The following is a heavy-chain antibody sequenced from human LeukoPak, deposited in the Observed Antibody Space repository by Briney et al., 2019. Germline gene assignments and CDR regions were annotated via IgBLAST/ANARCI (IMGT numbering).Heavy chain of an antibody. D-gene: IGHD2-21*02. CDR1: GYSFASNW. CDR2: IYPGDSDT. CDR3: ARLPYCGGDCYPNWFDP. J-gene: IGHJ5*02. V-gene: IGHV5-51*01. Sequence: GESLKISCKGSGYSFASNWIGWVRQLPGKGLEFMGIIYPGDSDTRYSPSFQGQVTISADKSISTAYLQWNGLKASDIAMYYCARLPYCGGDCYPNWFDPWGQGTLVTVSS.